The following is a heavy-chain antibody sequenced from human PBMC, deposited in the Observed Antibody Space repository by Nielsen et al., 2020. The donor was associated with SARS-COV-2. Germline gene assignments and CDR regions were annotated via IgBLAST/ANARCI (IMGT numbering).Heavy chain of an antibody. CDR1: GGSFSGYY. D-gene: IGHD5-12*01. Sequence: SETLSLTCAVYGGSFSGYYWGWIRQPPGKGLEWIGSIYYSGSTYYNPSLKSRVTISVDTSKNQFSLKLSSVTAADTAVYYCARHPSSINSGYGLRWYWYFDLWGRGTLVTVSS. V-gene: IGHV4-39*01. CDR2: IYYSGST. CDR3: ARHPSSINSGYGLRWYWYFDL. J-gene: IGHJ2*01.